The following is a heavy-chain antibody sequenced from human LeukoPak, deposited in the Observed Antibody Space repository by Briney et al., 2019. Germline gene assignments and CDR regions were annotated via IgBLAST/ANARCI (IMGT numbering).Heavy chain of an antibody. V-gene: IGHV3-23*01. CDR1: GFIFSNYA. Sequence: GALRLSCAASGFIFSNYAMYWVRQAPGKGLEWVSAISGRSNNTYYADSVKGRFTISRDSSKNTLYLQMNSLRADDTAVYYCAKWGDYDVLTGYYVSDFWGQGTLATVSS. J-gene: IGHJ4*02. D-gene: IGHD3-9*01. CDR2: ISGRSNNT. CDR3: AKWGDYDVLTGYYVSDF.